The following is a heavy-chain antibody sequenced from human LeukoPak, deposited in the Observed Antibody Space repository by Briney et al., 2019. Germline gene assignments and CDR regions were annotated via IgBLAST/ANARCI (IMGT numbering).Heavy chain of an antibody. V-gene: IGHV4-34*01. CDR1: GGSFSGYY. Sequence: AETLSLTCAVYGGSFSGYYWSWIRQPPGKGLEWIGEINHSGSTNYNPSLKSRVTISVDTSKNQFSLKLSSVTAADTAVYYCARILTSGDYWGQGTLVTVSS. J-gene: IGHJ4*02. CDR2: INHSGST. CDR3: ARILTSGDY. D-gene: IGHD3-10*01.